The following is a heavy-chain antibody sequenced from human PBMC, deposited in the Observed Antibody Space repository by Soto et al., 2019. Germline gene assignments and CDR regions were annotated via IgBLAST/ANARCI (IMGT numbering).Heavy chain of an antibody. D-gene: IGHD6-13*01. J-gene: IGHJ5*02. V-gene: IGHV2-5*01. CDR3: AHAGYSSSWYLPYSLNWFDP. Sequence: SGPTLVKPTQTLTLTCTFSGFSLSTSGVGVGWIRQPPGKALEWLALIYWNDDKRYSPSLKSRLTITKDTSKNQVVLTMTNMDPVDTATYYCAHAGYSSSWYLPYSLNWFDPWGQGTLVTVSS. CDR1: GFSLSTSGVG. CDR2: IYWNDDK.